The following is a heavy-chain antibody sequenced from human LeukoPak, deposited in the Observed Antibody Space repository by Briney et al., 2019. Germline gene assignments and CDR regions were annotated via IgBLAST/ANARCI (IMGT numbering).Heavy chain of an antibody. J-gene: IGHJ4*02. Sequence: SETLSLTCTVSGGSISSGDYYWSWIRQPPGKGLEWIGYIYYSGSTYYNPSLKSRVTISVDTSKNQFSLKLSSVTAADTAVYYCAREGWYYYDSSGYYFDYWGQGTLVTVSS. CDR1: GGSISSGDYY. V-gene: IGHV4-30-4*08. CDR3: AREGWYYYDSSGYYFDY. D-gene: IGHD3-22*01. CDR2: IYYSGST.